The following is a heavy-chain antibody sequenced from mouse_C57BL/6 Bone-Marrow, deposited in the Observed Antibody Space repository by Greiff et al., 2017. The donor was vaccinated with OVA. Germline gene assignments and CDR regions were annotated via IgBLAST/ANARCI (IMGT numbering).Heavy chain of an antibody. J-gene: IGHJ2*01. CDR3: ARNLYFDY. CDR2: INPGSGGT. V-gene: IGHV1-54*01. CDR1: GYAFTNYL. Sequence: VQLQQSGAELVRPGTSVKVSCKASGYAFTNYLIEWVKQRPGQGLEWIGVINPGSGGTNYNEKFKGKATLTADKSSSTAYMQLSSLTSEDSAVYCCARNLYFDYWGQGTTLTVSS.